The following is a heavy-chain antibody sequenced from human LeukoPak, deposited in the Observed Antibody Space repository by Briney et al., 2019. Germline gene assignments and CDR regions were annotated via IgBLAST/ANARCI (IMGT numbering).Heavy chain of an antibody. CDR1: GFTFSSYW. CDR3: AREVFYGDYFDY. Sequence: GGSLRLSCAASGFTFSSYWMSWVRQAPGKGLEWVANIKQDGSEKYYVDSVKGRFTVSRDNAKDSLYLQMNSLRAEDTAVYYCAREVFYGDYFDYWGQGTLVTVSS. V-gene: IGHV3-7*01. J-gene: IGHJ4*02. CDR2: IKQDGSEK. D-gene: IGHD4-17*01.